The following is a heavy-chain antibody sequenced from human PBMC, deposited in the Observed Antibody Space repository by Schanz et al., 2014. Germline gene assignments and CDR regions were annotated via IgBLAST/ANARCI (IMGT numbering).Heavy chain of an antibody. CDR3: AKDLYNYGIFDS. CDR2: ISHDGHRD. D-gene: IGHD3-16*01. V-gene: IGHV3-30-3*01. CDR1: GFTFHTYD. Sequence: DLEESGGGVVQPGRSLRLSCAASGFTFHTYDMHWVRQAPGKGLEWVAQISHDGHRDFYADSVKGRFTVSRDNNWKTLSLQMNSLRSDDTAVYYCAKDLYNYGIFDSWGQGTLVTVSS. J-gene: IGHJ5*01.